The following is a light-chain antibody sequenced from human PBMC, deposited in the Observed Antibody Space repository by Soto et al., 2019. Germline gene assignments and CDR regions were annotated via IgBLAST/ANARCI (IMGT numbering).Light chain of an antibody. J-gene: IGKJ5*01. CDR2: GAS. Sequence: XTLSLFPGERATLSCRASQSLITRYLAWYQQKPGQAPRLLIYGASSRATGIPDRFSGSGSGTDFTLTISRLEPEDFAVYSCQQYGTSPTFGQGTRLEIK. CDR3: QQYGTSPT. CDR1: QSLITRY. V-gene: IGKV3-20*01.